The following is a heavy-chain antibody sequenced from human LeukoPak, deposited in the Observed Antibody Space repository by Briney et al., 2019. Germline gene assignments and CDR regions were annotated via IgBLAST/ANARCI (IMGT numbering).Heavy chain of an antibody. CDR2: IYWDDDK. D-gene: IGHD4-17*01. CDR3: AHAMTTVTFFDY. J-gene: IGHJ4*02. CDR1: GFSLNTGGVG. V-gene: IGHV2-5*02. Sequence: ESGPTLVNPTQTLTLTCTFSGFSLNTGGVGVGWIRQPPGKALAWLALIYWDDDKRYSPSLKSRLTITKDTSKNQVVLTMTNMDPVDTATYYCAHAMTTVTFFDYWGQGTLVTVSS.